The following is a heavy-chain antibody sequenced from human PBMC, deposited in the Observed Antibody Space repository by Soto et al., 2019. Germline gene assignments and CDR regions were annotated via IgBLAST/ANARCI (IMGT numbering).Heavy chain of an antibody. D-gene: IGHD6-6*01. J-gene: IGHJ6*02. CDR3: ARDYSSSSAYYYGMDV. Sequence: SETLSLTCTVSGGSISSYYWSWIRQPPGKGLEWIGYIYYSGSTNYNPSLKSRVTISVDTSKNQFSLKLSSVTAADTAVYYCARDYSSSSAYYYGMDVWGQGTTVTVSS. V-gene: IGHV4-59*01. CDR2: IYYSGST. CDR1: GGSISSYY.